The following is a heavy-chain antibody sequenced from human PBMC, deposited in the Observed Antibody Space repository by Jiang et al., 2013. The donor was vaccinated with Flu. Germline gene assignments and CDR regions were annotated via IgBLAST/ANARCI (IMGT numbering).Heavy chain of an antibody. CDR3: AATTVTTHDAFDV. V-gene: IGHV5-51*01. CDR2: FPRDSDT. Sequence: FPRDSDTRYSPSFQGQVTISADKSITTAYLQWSSLKASDTAMYYCAATTVTTHDAFDVWGQGTMVTVSS. D-gene: IGHD4-17*01. J-gene: IGHJ3*01.